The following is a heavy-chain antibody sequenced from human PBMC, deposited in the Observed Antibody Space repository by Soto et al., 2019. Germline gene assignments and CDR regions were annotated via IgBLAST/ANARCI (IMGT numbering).Heavy chain of an antibody. CDR1: GFTFSRYA. CDR2: ISASTSST. V-gene: IGHV3-23*01. CDR3: AKVSALYQWKAGGMDV. J-gene: IGHJ6*02. D-gene: IGHD1-20*01. Sequence: GGSLRLSCAASGFTFSRYAMSWVRQAPGKGLEWVSVISASTSSTYYANSVKGRFTISRDNSKNTLYLQMNSLRAEDTAVYNCAKVSALYQWKAGGMDVWGQGTTVTVSS.